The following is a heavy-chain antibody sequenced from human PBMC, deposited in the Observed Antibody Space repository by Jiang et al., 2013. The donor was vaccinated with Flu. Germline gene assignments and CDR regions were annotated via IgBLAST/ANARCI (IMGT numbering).Heavy chain of an antibody. D-gene: IGHD3-10*01. CDR2: ISYDGSNK. J-gene: IGHJ4*02. CDR1: GFTFTTYG. CDR3: AKNSRYGSGKGFDY. V-gene: IGHV3-30*18. Sequence: QLVESGGGVVQPGRSLRLSCAASGFTFTTYGMHWVRQAPGKGLEWVAVISYDGSNKYYADSVKGRFTISRDNSKNTLYLQMNSLRAEDTAVYYCAKNSRYGSGKGFDYWGQGTLVTVSS.